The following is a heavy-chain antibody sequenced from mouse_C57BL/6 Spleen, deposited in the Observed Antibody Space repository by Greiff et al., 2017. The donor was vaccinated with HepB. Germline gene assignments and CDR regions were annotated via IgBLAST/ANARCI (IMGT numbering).Heavy chain of an antibody. CDR2: IDPSDSYI. CDR1: GYTFTSYW. J-gene: IGHJ1*03. Sequence: QVQLQQPGAELVMPGASVKLSCKASGYTFTSYWMHWVKQRPGQGLEWIGEIDPSDSYINYNQKFKGKSTLTVDKSSSTAYMQLSSLTSEDSAVYYCARKDYYGSSYGWYFDVWGTGTTVTVSS. CDR3: ARKDYYGSSYGWYFDV. V-gene: IGHV1-69*01. D-gene: IGHD1-1*01.